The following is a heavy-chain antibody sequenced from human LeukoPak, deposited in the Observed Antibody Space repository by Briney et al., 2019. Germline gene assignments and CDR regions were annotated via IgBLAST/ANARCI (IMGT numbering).Heavy chain of an antibody. V-gene: IGHV5-51*01. CDR2: IYPGDSDT. Sequence: GESLKISCKGSGYSFTSYWIGWVRQMPGKGLEWMGIIYPGDSDTRYSPSFQGQVTISADKSISTAYLQWSSLKASDTAMYYCARRSFCSSTSCYGSGSGVFDIWGQGTMVTVSS. CDR1: GYSFTSYW. D-gene: IGHD2-2*01. J-gene: IGHJ3*02. CDR3: ARRSFCSSTSCYGSGSGVFDI.